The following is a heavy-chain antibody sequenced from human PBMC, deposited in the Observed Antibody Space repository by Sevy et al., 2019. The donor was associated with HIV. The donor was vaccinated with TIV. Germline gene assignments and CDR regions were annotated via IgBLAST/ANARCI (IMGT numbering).Heavy chain of an antibody. Sequence: GGSLRLSCAASGFTFSSYAMSWVRQAPGKGLEWVSIIYSGVTTSYEDSVRGRFTISRDNSKNTLSLQMNSLRAEDTAKNYCARLSVYYYDGSGDYTKGNALDIWGQGTMVTVSS. CDR1: GFTFSSYA. J-gene: IGHJ3*02. CDR2: IYSGVTT. D-gene: IGHD3-22*01. CDR3: ARLSVYYYDGSGDYTKGNALDI. V-gene: IGHV3-66*04.